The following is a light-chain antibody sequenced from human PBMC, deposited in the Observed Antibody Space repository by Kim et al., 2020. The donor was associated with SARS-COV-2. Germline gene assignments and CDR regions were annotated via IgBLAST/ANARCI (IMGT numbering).Light chain of an antibody. CDR3: LQALKYPWT. Sequence: DIVMTQSPLSLPVTPGEPDSISCRSSQSLLHSNGYNYLDWYLQKPGQSPQLLIYLGSNRASGVPARFSGSGSGTDFTLKISRVQAEDVRAYYCLQALKYPWTFGQGTKLDIK. V-gene: IGKV2-28*01. J-gene: IGKJ1*01. CDR2: LGS. CDR1: QSLLHSNGYNY.